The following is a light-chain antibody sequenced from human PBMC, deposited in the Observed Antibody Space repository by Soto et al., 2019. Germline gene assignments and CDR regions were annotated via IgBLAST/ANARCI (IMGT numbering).Light chain of an antibody. CDR3: CSYAGSSSPYV. Sequence: QSALTQPASVSGSPRQSITISCTGTSRDVGSYNLVSWYQQHPGKAPKLMIYEGSKRPSGVSNRFSGSKSGNTASLTISGLQAEDEADYYCCSYAGSSSPYVFGTGTKLTVL. V-gene: IGLV2-23*01. J-gene: IGLJ1*01. CDR2: EGS. CDR1: SRDVGSYNL.